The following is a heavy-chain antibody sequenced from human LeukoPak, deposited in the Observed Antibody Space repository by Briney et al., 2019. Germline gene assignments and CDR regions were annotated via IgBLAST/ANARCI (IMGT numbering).Heavy chain of an antibody. V-gene: IGHV3-15*01. CDR3: TTYRYSFDVGGYSYFDY. Sequence: MSGGSLRLSCTASGFSFSNAWMTWVRQAPGKGLEWVCRIISRTSGEANDYAAPVRGRFTISRDDSQNTLYLQMTSLKTEDTAVYYWTTYRYSFDVGGYSYFDYWGQGTPVTVSS. CDR1: GFSFSNAW. J-gene: IGHJ4*02. D-gene: IGHD3-22*01. CDR2: IISRTSGEAN.